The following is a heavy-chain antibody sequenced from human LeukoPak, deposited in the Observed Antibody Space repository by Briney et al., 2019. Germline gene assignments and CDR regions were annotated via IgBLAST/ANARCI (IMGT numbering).Heavy chain of an antibody. CDR3: ARSSITMVRGVIVRNSAFDY. CDR1: GGSISSYY. D-gene: IGHD3-10*01. Sequence: SETLSLTCTVSGGSISSYYWSWIRQPPGKRLEWIGYIYYSGSTNYNPSLKSRVTISVDTSKNQFSLKLSSVTAADTAVYYCARSSITMVRGVIVRNSAFDYWGQGTLVTVSS. J-gene: IGHJ4*02. V-gene: IGHV4-59*01. CDR2: IYYSGST.